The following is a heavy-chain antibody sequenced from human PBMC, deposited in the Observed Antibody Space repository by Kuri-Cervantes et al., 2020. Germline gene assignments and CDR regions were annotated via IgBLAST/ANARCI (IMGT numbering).Heavy chain of an antibody. D-gene: IGHD3-22*01. V-gene: IGHV3-52*01. CDR2: IKCDGSEK. Sequence: GESLKISCAASGFTFSSSWMHWVCQAPEKGLEWVADIKCDGSEKYYVDSVKGRFTISRDNAKNSLYLQMNSLTAEDTAVYYCARLYYYDSSGYYYVAPAAFDIWGQGTMVTVSS. J-gene: IGHJ3*02. CDR3: ARLYYYDSSGYYYVAPAAFDI. CDR1: GFTFSSSW.